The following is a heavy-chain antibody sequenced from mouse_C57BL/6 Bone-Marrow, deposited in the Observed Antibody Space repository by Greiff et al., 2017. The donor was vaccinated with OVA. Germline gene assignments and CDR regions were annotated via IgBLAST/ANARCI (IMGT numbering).Heavy chain of an antibody. CDR2: ISSGGDYI. V-gene: IGHV5-9-1*02. D-gene: IGHD2-1*01. J-gene: IGHJ1*03. Sequence: EVKLVESGEGLVKPGGSLKLSCAASGFTFSSYAMSWVRQTPEKRLEWVAYISSGGDYIYYADTVKGRFTISRDNARNTLYLQMSSQKSEDTSMYYCTRLSYGNYPYWYFDVWGTGTTVTVSS. CDR1: GFTFSSYA. CDR3: TRLSYGNYPYWYFDV.